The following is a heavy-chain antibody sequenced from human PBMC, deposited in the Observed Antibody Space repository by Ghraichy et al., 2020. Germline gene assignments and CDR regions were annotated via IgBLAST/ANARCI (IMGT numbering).Heavy chain of an antibody. J-gene: IGHJ4*02. CDR3: ARAYDSGTYGFAY. V-gene: IGHV3-48*01. CDR2: ISTGSSTI. D-gene: IGHD3-10*01. CDR1: GFTFSSSN. Sequence: GGSLRLSCAASGFTFSSSNMNWVRQAPGKGPEWVSYISTGSSTIYYADSVKGRFTSSRDNAKNSLYLQMNSLRAEDTAVYYCARAYDSGTYGFAYWGQGTLVTVSS.